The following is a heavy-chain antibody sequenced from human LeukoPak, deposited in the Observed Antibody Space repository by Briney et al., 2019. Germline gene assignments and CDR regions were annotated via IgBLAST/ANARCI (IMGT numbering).Heavy chain of an antibody. V-gene: IGHV1-18*01. D-gene: IGHD6-19*01. CDR2: ISAYNGNT. J-gene: IGHJ4*02. CDR1: GYTFTSYG. Sequence: GASVKVSCKASGYTFTSYGISWVRQAPGQGLEWMGWISAYNGNTNYAQKLQGRVTMTTDTSTSTAYMELRSLRPDDTALYYCARAPVAVAGAAVWYWGQGTLVTVSS. CDR3: ARAPVAVAGAAVWY.